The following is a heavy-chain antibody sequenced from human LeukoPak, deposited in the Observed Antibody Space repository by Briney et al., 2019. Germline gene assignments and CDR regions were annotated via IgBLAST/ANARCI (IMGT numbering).Heavy chain of an antibody. CDR2: TSGDGGAT. J-gene: IGHJ4*02. Sequence: GGSLRLSCAASGFTFSSYAMSWVRQSTGKGLEWVSSTSGDGGATYYANSVKGRFTISRDNSRKTLYLQMNSLRAEDTAVYYCAKDRPNYYGSNGHYYRRDGDYWGQGTLVTVSS. CDR1: GFTFSSYA. CDR3: AKDRPNYYGSNGHYYRRDGDY. V-gene: IGHV3-23*01. D-gene: IGHD3-22*01.